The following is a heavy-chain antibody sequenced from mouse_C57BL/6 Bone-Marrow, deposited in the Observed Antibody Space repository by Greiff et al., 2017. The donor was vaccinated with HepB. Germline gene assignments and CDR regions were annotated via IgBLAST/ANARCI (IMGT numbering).Heavy chain of an antibody. D-gene: IGHD1-1*01. CDR2: IRSKSNNYAT. Sequence: EVKVEESGGGLVQPKGSLKLSCAASGFSFNTYAMNWVRQAPGKGLEWVARIRSKSNNYATYYADSVKDRFTISRDDSESMLYLQMNNLKTEDTAMYYCVRPHYYGSSYDAMDYWGQGTSVTVSS. J-gene: IGHJ4*01. CDR1: GFSFNTYA. V-gene: IGHV10-1*01. CDR3: VRPHYYGSSYDAMDY.